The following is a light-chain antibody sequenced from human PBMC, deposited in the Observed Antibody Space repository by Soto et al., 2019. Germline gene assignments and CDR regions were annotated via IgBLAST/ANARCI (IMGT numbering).Light chain of an antibody. V-gene: IGKV3-20*01. CDR2: DAS. CDR1: QSVTSGY. J-gene: IGKJ5*01. CDR3: QQYNTYST. Sequence: EIVLPQYPGTLSFSPGGRATLSCRASQSVTSGYLAWYQQQPNQAPRLLIYDASNRATGIPARFSGSGSGTEFTLTISSLQPDDFATYYCQQYNTYSTFGQGTRLEIK.